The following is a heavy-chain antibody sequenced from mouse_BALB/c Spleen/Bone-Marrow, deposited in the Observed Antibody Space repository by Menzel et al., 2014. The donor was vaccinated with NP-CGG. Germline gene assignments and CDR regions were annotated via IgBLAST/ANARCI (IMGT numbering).Heavy chain of an antibody. D-gene: IGHD2-14*01. CDR3: TRPYYRYGPFAH. J-gene: IGHJ3*01. V-gene: IGHV1S81*02. Sequence: QVQLQQSGAELVKPGASVKLSCKASGYTFISYYMYWVKQRPGQGLEWIGEINPSNGVTNFNEKFKSKATLTVDKSSSTAYMQFSSLTSEDSAVYYCTRPYYRYGPFAHWGQGTLVTASA. CDR2: INPSNGVT. CDR1: GYTFISYY.